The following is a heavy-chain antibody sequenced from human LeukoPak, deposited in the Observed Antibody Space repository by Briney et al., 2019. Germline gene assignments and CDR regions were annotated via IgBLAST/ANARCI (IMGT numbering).Heavy chain of an antibody. CDR2: IYPGDSET. V-gene: IGHV5-51*01. Sequence: GESLKISCEGSGYSFTNYWIGWVRQMPGKGLECMGVIYPGDSETRYSPSFQGQVTISADKSISTAYLQWSSLKASDTAMYYCARQIYYYDSSGNYYSFDYWGQRTLVTVSS. CDR1: GYSFTNYW. D-gene: IGHD3-22*01. J-gene: IGHJ4*02. CDR3: ARQIYYYDSSGNYYSFDY.